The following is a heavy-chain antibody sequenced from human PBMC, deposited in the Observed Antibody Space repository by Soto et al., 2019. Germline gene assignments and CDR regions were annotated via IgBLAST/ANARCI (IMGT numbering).Heavy chain of an antibody. D-gene: IGHD3-16*01. CDR1: GYTFQNYH. CDR2: IHPSGDTK. CDR3: ARDLWGSWTVDY. Sequence: QVQLVQSGAEVKEPGASVKVSCKASGYTFQNYHMHWVRQAPGQGLEWMGIIHPSGDTKTYAQRXXGXPAMTRDTTTSTAYMELSSLTSAATAVYFCARDLWGSWTVDYWGQGTLVTVSS. J-gene: IGHJ4*02. V-gene: IGHV1-46*02.